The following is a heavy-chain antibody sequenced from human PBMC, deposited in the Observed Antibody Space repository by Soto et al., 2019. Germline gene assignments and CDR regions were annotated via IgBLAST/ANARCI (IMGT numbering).Heavy chain of an antibody. V-gene: IGHV1-3*04. CDR2: IFTDNGDT. CDR1: GYTFTANA. J-gene: IGHJ3*02. CDR3: ARGYQGSFDM. Sequence: QVNLVQSGAEVKKPGASVKVSCKASGYTFTANAMHWVRQVPGQRFEWMGWIFTDNGDTVYSQNFQGRVTITRDTSANTAYMDLSSLTSVDTAIYYCARGYQGSFDMWGQGTMVTVSS. D-gene: IGHD2-2*01.